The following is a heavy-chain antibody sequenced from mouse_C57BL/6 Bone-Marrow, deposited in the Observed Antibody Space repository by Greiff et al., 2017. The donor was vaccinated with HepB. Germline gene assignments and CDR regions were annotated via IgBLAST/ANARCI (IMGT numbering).Heavy chain of an antibody. CDR3: ARDILYDPSY. D-gene: IGHD2-3*01. V-gene: IGHV5-4*01. J-gene: IGHJ4*01. CDR1: GFTFSSYA. CDR2: ISDGGSYT. Sequence: EVMLVESGGGLVKPGGSLKLSCAASGFTFSSYAMSWVRQTPEKRLEWVATISDGGSYTYYPDNVKGRFTISRDNAKNNLYLQMSHLKSEDTAMYYCARDILYDPSYWGQGTSGTVSS.